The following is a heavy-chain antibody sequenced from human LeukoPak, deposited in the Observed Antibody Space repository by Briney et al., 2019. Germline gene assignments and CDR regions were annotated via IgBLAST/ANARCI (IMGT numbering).Heavy chain of an antibody. Sequence: ASVKVSCKASGYTFTRYAIHWVRQAPGQRLEWMGWINAGNGYTKYSQKFQGRVTIARDTSATTTYMELSSLRSDDTAVYYCATDRGYSSVFFDYWGQGTLVTVSS. V-gene: IGHV1-3*01. CDR3: ATDRGYSSVFFDY. J-gene: IGHJ4*02. D-gene: IGHD6-19*01. CDR2: INAGNGYT. CDR1: GYTFTRYA.